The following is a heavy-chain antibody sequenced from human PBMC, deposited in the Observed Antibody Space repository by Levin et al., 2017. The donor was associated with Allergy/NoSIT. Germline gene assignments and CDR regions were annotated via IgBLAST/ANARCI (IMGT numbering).Heavy chain of an antibody. Sequence: PGGSLRLSCAASGFTFSNYAMSWVRQAPGKGLEWVSAISGSGGSTYYADSVKGQFTISRDNSKNMLYLQMNSLRAEDTAVYYCATYTSRWDEYFQYWGQGTLVTVSS. CDR2: ISGSGGST. CDR3: ATYTSRWDEYFQY. J-gene: IGHJ1*01. CDR1: GFTFSNYA. V-gene: IGHV3-23*01. D-gene: IGHD6-13*01.